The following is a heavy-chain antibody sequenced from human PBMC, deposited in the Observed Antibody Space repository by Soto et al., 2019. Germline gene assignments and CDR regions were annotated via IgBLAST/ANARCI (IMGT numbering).Heavy chain of an antibody. V-gene: IGHV3-21*01. Sequence: LRLSCAASGFTFRTYTMNWVRQAPGKGLEWVSSMSTSGRYTYYGDSMKGRFTISRDNAESSLYLQMNRLRYEDTAVYYCARGAYSFDYTLDIWGQGTLVTVSS. D-gene: IGHD5-18*01. J-gene: IGHJ4*02. CDR2: MSTSGRYT. CDR3: ARGAYSFDYTLDI. CDR1: GFTFRTYT.